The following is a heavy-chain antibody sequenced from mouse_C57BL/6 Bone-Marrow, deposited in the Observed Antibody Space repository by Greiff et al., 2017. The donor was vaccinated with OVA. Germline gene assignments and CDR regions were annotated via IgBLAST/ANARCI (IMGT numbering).Heavy chain of an antibody. CDR2: IDPSDSET. CDR1: GYTFTSYW. D-gene: IGHD2-10*01. CDR3: ARSLLPYAMDY. Sequence: QVHVKQPGAELVRPGSSVKLSCKASGYTFTSYWMHWVKQRPIQGLEWIGNIDPSDSETHYNQKFKDKATLTVDKSSSTAYMQLSSLTSEDSAVYYCARSLLPYAMDYWGQGTSVTVSS. J-gene: IGHJ4*01. V-gene: IGHV1-52*01.